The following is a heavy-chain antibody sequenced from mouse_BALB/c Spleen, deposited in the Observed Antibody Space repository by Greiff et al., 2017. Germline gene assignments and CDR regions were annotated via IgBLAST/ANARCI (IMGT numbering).Heavy chain of an antibody. CDR3: ARDYGSSPWYFDV. D-gene: IGHD1-1*01. CDR1: GFSLTSYG. J-gene: IGHJ1*01. CDR2: IWAGGST. V-gene: IGHV2-9*02. Sequence: VKLQESGPGLVAPSQSLSITCTVSGFSLTSYGVHWVRQPPGKGLEWLGVIWAGGSTNYNSALMSRLSISKDNSKSQVFLKMNSLQTDDTAMYYCARDYGSSPWYFDVWGAGTTVTVSS.